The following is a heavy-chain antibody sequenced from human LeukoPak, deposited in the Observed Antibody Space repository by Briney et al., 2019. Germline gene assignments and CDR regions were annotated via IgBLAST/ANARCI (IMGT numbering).Heavy chain of an antibody. D-gene: IGHD1-26*01. J-gene: IGHJ4*02. V-gene: IGHV3-9*01. CDR3: ASLYSGSYSSDY. CDR1: GFTFDDYA. Sequence: GGSLRLSWAASGFTFDDYAMHWVRQAPVKGLEWVSGISWNSGSIGYADSVKGRFTISRDNAKNSLYLQMNSLRAEDTALYYCASLYSGSYSSDYWGQGTLVTVSS. CDR2: ISWNSGSI.